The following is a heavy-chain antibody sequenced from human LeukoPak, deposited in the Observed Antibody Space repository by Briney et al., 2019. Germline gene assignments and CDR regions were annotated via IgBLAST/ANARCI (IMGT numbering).Heavy chain of an antibody. CDR3: ARSLGAGSYLDF. V-gene: IGHV3-64*01. Sequence: GGSLRLSCAASGFTFSNYAMHWVRQAPGKGLEYLSAINGNGGSTYYATSVKGKFTITRDNSKNTLYLQMDSLSAEGMAVFYCARSLGAGSYLDFWGQGTLVTVSS. CDR1: GFTFSNYA. D-gene: IGHD3-10*02. J-gene: IGHJ4*02. CDR2: INGNGGST.